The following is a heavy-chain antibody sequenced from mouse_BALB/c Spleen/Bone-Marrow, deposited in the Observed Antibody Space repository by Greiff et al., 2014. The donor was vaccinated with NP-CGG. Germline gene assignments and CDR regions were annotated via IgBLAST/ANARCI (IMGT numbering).Heavy chain of an antibody. CDR3: TIRYYAMDY. CDR2: TNPSSAYT. J-gene: IGHJ4*01. Sequence: QVQLKQSGAELARPGASVKMSCQASGYTFTRYTMHWEKQRPGQGLEWIGYTNPSSAYTNYNQKFKDKATLTADKSSSTAYMQLSSLTSEDSAVYYCTIRYYAMDYWGQGTSVTVSS. CDR1: GYTFTRYT. V-gene: IGHV1-4*01. D-gene: IGHD1-1*01.